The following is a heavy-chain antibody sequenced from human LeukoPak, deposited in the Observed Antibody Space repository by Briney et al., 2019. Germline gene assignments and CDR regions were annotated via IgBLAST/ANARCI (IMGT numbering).Heavy chain of an antibody. CDR3: ARLVAAINWFDP. D-gene: IGHD2-15*01. CDR1: GYTFTNYG. Sequence: ASVKVSCKASGYTFTNYGITWVRQAPGQGLEWMGWISVYNANTKYAQKLQGRITMTTDTSTSTAYMELRSLTSDDTAVYYCARLVAAINWFDPWGQGTLVTVSS. V-gene: IGHV1-18*04. CDR2: ISVYNANT. J-gene: IGHJ5*02.